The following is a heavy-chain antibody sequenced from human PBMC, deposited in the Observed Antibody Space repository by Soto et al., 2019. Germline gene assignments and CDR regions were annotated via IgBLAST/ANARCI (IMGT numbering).Heavy chain of an antibody. V-gene: IGHV3-53*01. J-gene: IGHJ1*01. CDR1: GFTVSSNY. CDR3: ARDRVESGYQEYFQH. Sequence: EVQLVESGGGLIQPGGSLRLSCAASGFTVSSNYMSWVRQAPGKGLEWVSVIYSGGSTYYADSVKGRFTISRDNSKNTVYLQMNSLRAADTAVYYCARDRVESGYQEYFQHWGQGTLVTVSS. CDR2: IYSGGST. D-gene: IGHD3-22*01.